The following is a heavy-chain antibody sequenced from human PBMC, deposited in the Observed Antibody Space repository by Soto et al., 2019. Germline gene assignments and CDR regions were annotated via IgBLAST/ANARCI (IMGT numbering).Heavy chain of an antibody. J-gene: IGHJ3*02. CDR1: GITVSANY. CDR3: ARGYCSSTSCYVKAFDI. Sequence: GGSLRLSCAASGITVSANYMSWVRQAPGKGLEWVSVIYSGGGTYYADSLKGRFTISRDNSESTLYLQMNSLRAEDTAVYYCARGYCSSTSCYVKAFDIWGQGTMVTVSS. D-gene: IGHD2-2*01. CDR2: IYSGGGT. V-gene: IGHV3-66*01.